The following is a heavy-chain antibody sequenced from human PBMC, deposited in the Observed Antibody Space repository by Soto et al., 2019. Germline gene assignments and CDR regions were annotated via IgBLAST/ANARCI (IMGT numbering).Heavy chain of an antibody. CDR1: GYTFTGYY. J-gene: IGHJ6*03. Sequence: ASVKVSCKASGYTFTGYYMHWVRQAPGQGLEWMGWINPNSGGTNYAQKFQGWVTMTRDTSISTAYMDLSRLRSDDTAVYYCARASGFWSGYYTTYYYYMDVWGKGTTVTVSS. V-gene: IGHV1-2*04. CDR2: INPNSGGT. CDR3: ARASGFWSGYYTTYYYYMDV. D-gene: IGHD3-3*01.